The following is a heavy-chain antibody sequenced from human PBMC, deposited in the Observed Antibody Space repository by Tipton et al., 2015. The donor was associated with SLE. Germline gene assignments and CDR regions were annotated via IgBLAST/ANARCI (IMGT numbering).Heavy chain of an antibody. CDR1: GFTFSNYS. J-gene: IGHJ6*02. CDR3: ASIMTTKDRSDV. D-gene: IGHD3-16*01. CDR2: ISSSSYYI. Sequence: GSLRLSCAVSGFTFSNYSMNWVRQAPGKGLEWVSSISSSSYYIYYADSVKGRFTISRDNAKKSLYLQMNSLRAEDTAVYYCASIMTTKDRSDVWGQGTTVTVSS. V-gene: IGHV3-21*03.